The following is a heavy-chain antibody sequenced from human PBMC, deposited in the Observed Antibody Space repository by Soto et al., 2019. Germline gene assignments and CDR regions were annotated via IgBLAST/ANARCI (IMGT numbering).Heavy chain of an antibody. Sequence: QVQLVQSGAEVKKPGASVKVSCKASGYTLTSYAMHWVRQAPGQRLEWMGWINTANDYRKYSQKFQGRVTITRDTSASTVYMELSSLRSEDTAVYYCARAVSSARSFDFDYWGQGTLVTVSS. CDR1: GYTLTSYA. CDR3: ARAVSSARSFDFDY. J-gene: IGHJ4*02. CDR2: INTANDYR. D-gene: IGHD6-25*01. V-gene: IGHV1-3*04.